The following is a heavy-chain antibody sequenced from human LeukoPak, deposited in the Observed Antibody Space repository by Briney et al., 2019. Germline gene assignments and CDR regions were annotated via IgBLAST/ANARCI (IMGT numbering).Heavy chain of an antibody. J-gene: IGHJ4*02. CDR2: INHSGST. D-gene: IGHD2-2*01. CDR1: GGSFSGYY. Sequence: SETLSLTCAVYGGSFSGYYWSWIRQPPGKGLEWIGEINHSGSTNYNPSLKSRVTISVDTSKNQFSLKLSSVTAADTAVYYCAAVAPAAMYWGQGTLVTVSS. CDR3: AAVAPAAMY. V-gene: IGHV4-34*01.